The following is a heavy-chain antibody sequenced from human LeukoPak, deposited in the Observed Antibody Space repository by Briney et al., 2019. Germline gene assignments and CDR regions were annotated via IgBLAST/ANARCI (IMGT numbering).Heavy chain of an antibody. CDR3: AKAHHDGFLEWLPPYYFDY. V-gene: IGHV3-9*01. J-gene: IGHJ4*02. CDR2: ISWNSGSI. Sequence: GGSLRLSCAASGFTFDDYAIHWVRQAPGKGLEWVSGISWNSGSIGYADSVKGRFTISRDNAKNSLYLQMNSLRAEDTALYYCAKAHHDGFLEWLPPYYFDYWGQGTLVTVSS. CDR1: GFTFDDYA. D-gene: IGHD3-3*01.